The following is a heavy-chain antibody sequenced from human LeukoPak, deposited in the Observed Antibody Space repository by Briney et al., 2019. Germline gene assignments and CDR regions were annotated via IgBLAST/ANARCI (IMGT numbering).Heavy chain of an antibody. V-gene: IGHV4-59*01. D-gene: IGHD2-21*01. Sequence: SETLSLTCTVSGGSISSYYWSWIRQPPGKGLEWIGYIYYSGSTNYNPSLKSRVTISVDTSKNQFSLRLSSVSAADAAVYYCARDLVNWGQGTLVTVSS. J-gene: IGHJ4*02. CDR2: IYYSGST. CDR3: ARDLVN. CDR1: GGSISSYY.